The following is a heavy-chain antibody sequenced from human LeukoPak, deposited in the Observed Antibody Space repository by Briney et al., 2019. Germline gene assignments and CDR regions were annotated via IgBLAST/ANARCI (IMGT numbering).Heavy chain of an antibody. D-gene: IGHD2-2*01. J-gene: IGHJ4*02. CDR1: GFTFSTYW. CDR2: IKQDGSEK. Sequence: GGSLRLSCAASGFTFSTYWMSWVRQAPGKGLEWVANIKQDGSEKYYVDSVEGRFTISRDNAKKSLFLQMNSLREEDTAVYYCARVQPIVILPAALDSWGQGTLVTISS. V-gene: IGHV3-7*03. CDR3: ARVQPIVILPAALDS.